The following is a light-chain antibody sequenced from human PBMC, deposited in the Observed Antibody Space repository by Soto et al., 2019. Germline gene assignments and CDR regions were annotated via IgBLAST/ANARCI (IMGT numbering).Light chain of an antibody. CDR3: SSYTSSSTFRYV. J-gene: IGLJ1*01. V-gene: IGLV2-14*01. CDR1: SSDVGGYNY. Sequence: QAVVTQPASVSGSPGQSITISCTGTSSDVGGYNYVSWYQQHPGKAPKLMIYDVSNRPSGVSNRFSGSKSGNTASLTISGLQAEDEADYYCSSYTSSSTFRYVFGTGTKLTVL. CDR2: DVS.